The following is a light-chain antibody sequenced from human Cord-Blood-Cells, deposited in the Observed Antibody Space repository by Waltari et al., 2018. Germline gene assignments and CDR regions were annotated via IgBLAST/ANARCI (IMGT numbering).Light chain of an antibody. V-gene: IGLV2-14*01. CDR1: SSDVGGYNY. CDR2: DVS. CDR3: SSYTSSSTWV. J-gene: IGLJ3*02. Sequence: QSALTQPASVSGSPGQSITISCTGTSSDVGGYNYVSWYQQHPGKAPKRRIYDVSNRPSGVSNSFSGSKSGNTASLTISGLQAEDEADYYCSSYTSSSTWVFGGGTKLTVL.